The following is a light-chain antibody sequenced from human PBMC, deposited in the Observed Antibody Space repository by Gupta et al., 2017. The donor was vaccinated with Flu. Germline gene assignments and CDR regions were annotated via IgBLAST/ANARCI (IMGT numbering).Light chain of an antibody. J-gene: IGKJ1*01. V-gene: IGKV1-39*01. CDR1: QTIDKY. Sequence: DIQMTQSPSSLSASVGDRLTITCRASQTIDKYLNWYQQKPGEAPNLLIYAASSLQSGVPSRFSGSGSGTDFTLTISRLHPEDFATYFCQQSDNVPWTFGQGTKVDIK. CDR2: AAS. CDR3: QQSDNVPWT.